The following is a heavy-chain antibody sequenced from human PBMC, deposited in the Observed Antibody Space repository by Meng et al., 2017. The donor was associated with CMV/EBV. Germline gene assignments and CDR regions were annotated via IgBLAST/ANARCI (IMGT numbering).Heavy chain of an antibody. CDR3: ARVTSSVAGAFDY. V-gene: IGHV4-30-4*08. J-gene: IGHJ4*02. CDR2: LDYSGST. Sequence: QREELVQGGVEPSKTRALAKAASSSSSLSGDYSWSWIRRPPGKRLEWIGYLDYSGSTDYNPSLKIRVTVSVDTSKNQCSLKLSSVTAADTAVYYYARVTSSVAGAFDYWGQGTLVTVSS. D-gene: IGHD2-21*01. CDR1: SSSSLSGDYS.